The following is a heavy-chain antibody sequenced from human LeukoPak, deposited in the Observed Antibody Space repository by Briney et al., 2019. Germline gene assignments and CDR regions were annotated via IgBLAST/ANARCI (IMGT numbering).Heavy chain of an antibody. CDR1: RGTFSSYA. CDR3: AREDSHYDILTGYYHPVDY. CDR2: IIPILGIA. V-gene: IGHV1-69*04. Sequence: ASVKVSCKASRGTFSSYAISWVRQAPGQGLEWMGRIIPILGIANYAQKFQGRVTITADKSTSTAYMELSSLRSGDTAVYYCAREDSHYDILTGYYHPVDYWGQGTLVTVSS. J-gene: IGHJ4*02. D-gene: IGHD3-9*01.